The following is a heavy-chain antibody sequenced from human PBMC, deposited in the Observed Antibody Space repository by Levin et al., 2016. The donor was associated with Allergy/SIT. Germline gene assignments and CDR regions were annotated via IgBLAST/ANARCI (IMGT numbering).Heavy chain of an antibody. D-gene: IGHD6-19*01. Sequence: PGKGLEWIGEINHSGSTNYNPSLKSRVTISVDTSKNQFSLKLSSVTAADTAVYYCARGGYSSGWYSWEYFDYWGQGTLVTVSS. CDR2: INHSGST. J-gene: IGHJ4*02. V-gene: IGHV4-34*01. CDR3: ARGGYSSGWYSWEYFDY.